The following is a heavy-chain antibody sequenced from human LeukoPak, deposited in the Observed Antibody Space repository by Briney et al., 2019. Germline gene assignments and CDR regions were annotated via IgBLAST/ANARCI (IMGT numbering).Heavy chain of an antibody. CDR1: GGSISSYY. CDR2: IYYSGNT. D-gene: IGHD2-2*02. CDR3: ARAYTSWSFDY. J-gene: IGHJ4*02. V-gene: IGHV4-59*01. Sequence: SETLSLTCTVSGGSISSYYWSWIRQPPGKGLEWIGYIYYSGNTNYNPSLKSRVTISVDTSKNQFSLKLSSVTAADTAVYYCARAYTSWSFDYWGQGTLVTVSS.